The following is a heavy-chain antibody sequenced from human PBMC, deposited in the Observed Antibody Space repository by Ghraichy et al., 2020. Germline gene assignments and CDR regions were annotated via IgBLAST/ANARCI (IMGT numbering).Heavy chain of an antibody. CDR2: IYWNDDK. CDR1: GFSLKTSGVG. J-gene: IGHJ4*02. CDR3: AHSRPYKDGVDFYSIIDC. V-gene: IGHV2-5*01. Sequence: SGPTLVKPTQTLTLTCTFSGFSLKTSGVGVGWIRQPPGKALEWLALIYWNDDKRYSTSLKSGLTITKDASRNRVVLTMPNMDPVDTGTYYCAHSRPYKDGVDFYSIIDCWGQGTLVRVSS. D-gene: IGHD3/OR15-3a*01.